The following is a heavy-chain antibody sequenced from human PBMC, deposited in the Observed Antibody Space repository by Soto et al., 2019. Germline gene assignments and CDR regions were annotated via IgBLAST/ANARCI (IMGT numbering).Heavy chain of an antibody. CDR3: ARGVEGAAGLDY. CDR1: GGTFSSYS. CDR2: IIPIFGTA. V-gene: IGHV1-69*13. Sequence: VASVKVSCKASGGTFSSYSISWVRQAPGQGLERMGGIIPIFGTANYAQKFQGRVTITADESTSTAYMELSSLRSEDTAVYYCARGVEGAAGLDYWGQGTLVTVSS. D-gene: IGHD6-13*01. J-gene: IGHJ4*02.